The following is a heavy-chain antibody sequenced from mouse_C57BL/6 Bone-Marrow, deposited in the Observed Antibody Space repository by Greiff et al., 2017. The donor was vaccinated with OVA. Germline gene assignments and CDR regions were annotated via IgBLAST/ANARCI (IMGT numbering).Heavy chain of an antibody. Sequence: EVKVEESGEGLVKPGGSLKLSCAASGFTFSSYAMSWVRQTPEKRLEWVAYISSGGDYIYYADTVKGRFTISRDNARNTLYLQMSRLKSEDTAMYYCTRGAFYYYGSSDAMDYWGQGTSVTVSS. V-gene: IGHV5-9-1*02. CDR2: ISSGGDYI. CDR3: TRGAFYYYGSSDAMDY. CDR1: GFTFSSYA. J-gene: IGHJ4*01. D-gene: IGHD1-1*01.